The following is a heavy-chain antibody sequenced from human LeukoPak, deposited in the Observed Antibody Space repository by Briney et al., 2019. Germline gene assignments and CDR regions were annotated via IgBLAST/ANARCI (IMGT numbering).Heavy chain of an antibody. CDR2: ISSSGSTI. CDR3: ARDRSYGSFNY. J-gene: IGHJ4*02. Sequence: PGGSLRLSCAASGLTFSTYWMHWVRQAPGKGLEWVSYISSSGSTIYYADSVKGRFTISRDNAKNSLYLQMSSLRAEDTAVYYCARDRSYGSFNYWGQGTLVTVSS. CDR1: GLTFSTYW. V-gene: IGHV3-48*03. D-gene: IGHD5-18*01.